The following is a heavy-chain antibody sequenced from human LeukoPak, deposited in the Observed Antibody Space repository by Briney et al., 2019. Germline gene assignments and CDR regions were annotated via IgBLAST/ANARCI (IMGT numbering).Heavy chain of an antibody. CDR1: GFTFDDYG. V-gene: IGHV3-20*04. CDR3: ARVPSTYCSSTSCYYYYYYMDV. CDR2: INWSGGST. J-gene: IGHJ6*03. D-gene: IGHD2-2*01. Sequence: RAGGSLRLSCAASGFTFDDYGMSWVRQAPGKGLEWVSGINWSGGSTGYADSVKGRFTISRDNAKNSLYLQMNSLRAEDTALYYCARVPSTYCSSTSCYYYYYYMDVWGKGTTVTVSS.